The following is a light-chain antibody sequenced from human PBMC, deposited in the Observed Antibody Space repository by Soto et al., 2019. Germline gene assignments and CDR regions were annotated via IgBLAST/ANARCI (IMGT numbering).Light chain of an antibody. J-gene: IGKJ5*01. V-gene: IGKV3-20*01. CDR3: QQYGSLIT. Sequence: EIVLTQSPGTLSLSPGERATLSCRARQSLSSSYLAWYQQKSGQAPRLLIYGSFSRATGIPDRFSGSGSGTDFTLTISRLEPEDFAVYYCQQYGSLITFGQGTRLEIK. CDR1: QSLSSSY. CDR2: GSF.